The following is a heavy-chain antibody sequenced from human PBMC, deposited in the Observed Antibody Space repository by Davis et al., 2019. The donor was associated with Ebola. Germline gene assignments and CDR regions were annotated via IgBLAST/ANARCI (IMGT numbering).Heavy chain of an antibody. CDR2: VNHSGST. J-gene: IGHJ5*02. CDR1: GGSFSGYY. CDR3: ARRAPYSYGYRWFDP. V-gene: IGHV4-34*01. D-gene: IGHD5-18*01. Sequence: SETLSLTCAVYGGSFSGYYWSWIRQPPGKGLEWIGEVNHSGSTNYNPSLKSRVTISVDTSKNQFPLKLSSVTAADTAVYYCARRAPYSYGYRWFDPWGQGTLVTVSS.